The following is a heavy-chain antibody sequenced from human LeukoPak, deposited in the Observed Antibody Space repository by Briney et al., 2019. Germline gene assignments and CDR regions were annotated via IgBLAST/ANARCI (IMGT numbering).Heavy chain of an antibody. J-gene: IGHJ3*02. Sequence: SETLSLTCTVSGGSISSSSYYWGWIRQPPGKGLEWSVSIYYSGSTYYNPSLKSRVTISVDTSNNQFSLKLSSVPAADTAVYYCARRYYYDSSGSSAFDIWGQGTMVTVSS. CDR2: IYYSGST. CDR3: ARRYYYDSSGSSAFDI. D-gene: IGHD3-22*01. CDR1: GGSISSSSYY. V-gene: IGHV4-39*01.